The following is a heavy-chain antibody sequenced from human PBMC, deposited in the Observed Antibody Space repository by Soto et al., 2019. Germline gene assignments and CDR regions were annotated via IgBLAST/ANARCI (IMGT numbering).Heavy chain of an antibody. D-gene: IGHD3-22*01. CDR3: AAGDSSGYYGG. CDR2: ITVGTGNT. CDR1: GFTFTSSS. J-gene: IGHJ4*02. Sequence: QMQLVQSGPEVKKPGTSVKVSCKASGFTFTSSSVQWVRQARGQRLEWIGWITVGTGNTNYAQKFQERVTITGDMSTSTAYMELKNLRSEDTAVYYCAAGDSSGYYGGWGQGTQVTVSS. V-gene: IGHV1-58*01.